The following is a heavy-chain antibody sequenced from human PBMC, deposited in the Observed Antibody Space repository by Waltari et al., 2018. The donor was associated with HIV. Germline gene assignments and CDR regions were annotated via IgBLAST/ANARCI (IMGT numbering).Heavy chain of an antibody. CDR1: GGPFRSFV. V-gene: IGHV1-69*01. CDR3: ARETIPHYDLLTGDYSRGYFDY. Sequence: QVQLVQSGAEVKKPGSSVKVSCKTSGGPFRSFVISWVRQAPGQGLEWMGGIIPIYGTANYAQKFQGRVTITADESTSTAYMELSSLRSEDTAIYYCARETIPHYDLLTGDYSRGYFDYWGQGSLVTVSS. J-gene: IGHJ4*02. D-gene: IGHD3-9*01. CDR2: IIPIYGTA.